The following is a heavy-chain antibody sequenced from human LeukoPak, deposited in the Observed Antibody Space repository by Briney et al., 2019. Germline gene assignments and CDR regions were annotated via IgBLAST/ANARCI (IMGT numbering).Heavy chain of an antibody. CDR2: IYYSGST. CDR1: GGSISSSSYY. V-gene: IGHV4-39*01. D-gene: IGHD2-2*02. CDR3: ARGSDCSSTGCYTGMWGWFDP. Sequence: SETLSLTCTVSGGSISSSSYYWGWIRQPPGKGLEWIGSIYYSGSTYYNPSLKSRVTMSVDTSKNQFSLNLSSVTAADTAVYYCARGSDCSSTGCYTGMWGWFDPWGQGTLVTVSS. J-gene: IGHJ5*02.